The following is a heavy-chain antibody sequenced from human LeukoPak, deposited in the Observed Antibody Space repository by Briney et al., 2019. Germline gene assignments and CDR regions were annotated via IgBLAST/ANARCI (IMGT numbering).Heavy chain of an antibody. D-gene: IGHD3-3*02. J-gene: IGHJ5*02. Sequence: PGGSLRLSCAASGFTFSSYAMSWVRQPPGKGLEWIGYIYYSGSTNYNPSLKSRVTISVDTSKNQFSLKLSSVTAADTAVYYCARAVSRRFDPWGQGTLVTVSS. CDR3: ARAVSRRFDP. CDR1: GFTFSSYA. V-gene: IGHV4-59*01. CDR2: IYYSGST.